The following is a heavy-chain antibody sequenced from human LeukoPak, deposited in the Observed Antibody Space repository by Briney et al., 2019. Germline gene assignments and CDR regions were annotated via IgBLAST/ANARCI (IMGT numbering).Heavy chain of an antibody. CDR1: GGSFSGYY. J-gene: IGHJ4*02. CDR3: AREGYGLGY. CDR2: INHSGST. V-gene: IGHV4-34*01. Sequence: SETLSLTCAVYGGSFSGYYWSWIRQPPGKGLEWIGEINHSGSTNYNPSLKSRVTISVDTSKNQFSLKLSSVTAADTAVYYCAREGYGLGYWGQGTLVTVSS. D-gene: IGHD5-12*01.